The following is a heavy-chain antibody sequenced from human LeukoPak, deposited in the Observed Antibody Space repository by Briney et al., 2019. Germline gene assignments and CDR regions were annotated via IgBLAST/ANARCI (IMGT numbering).Heavy chain of an antibody. CDR1: GFTFSSYG. V-gene: IGHV3-30*18. Sequence: PGRSLRLSCAASGFTFSSYGMHWVRQAPGKGLEWVAVISYDGSNKYYADSVKGRFTISRDNSKNTLYLQMNSLRAEDTAVYYCAKGYSSSWYWGYFDYWGQGTLVTVSS. CDR2: ISYDGSNK. J-gene: IGHJ4*02. D-gene: IGHD6-13*01. CDR3: AKGYSSSWYWGYFDY.